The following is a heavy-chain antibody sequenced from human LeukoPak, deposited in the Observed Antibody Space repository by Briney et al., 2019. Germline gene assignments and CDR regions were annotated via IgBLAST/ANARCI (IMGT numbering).Heavy chain of an antibody. D-gene: IGHD2-8*01. CDR3: ARGERFCTNGVCSFYFDY. CDR2: IYYSGST. CDR1: SGSISNYY. V-gene: IGHV4-59*01. J-gene: IGHJ4*02. Sequence: PSETLSLTCTVSSGSISNYYWSWIRQPPGKGLEWIGYIYYSGSTKYNPSLKSRVTISVDTSKKQFSLKLSSVTAADTALYYCARGERFCTNGVCSFYFDYWAQGTLVTVSS.